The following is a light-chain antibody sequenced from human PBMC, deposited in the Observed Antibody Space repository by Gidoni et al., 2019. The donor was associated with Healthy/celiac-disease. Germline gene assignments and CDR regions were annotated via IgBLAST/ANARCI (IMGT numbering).Light chain of an antibody. V-gene: IGKV1-39*01. Sequence: DIQMTQSPSSLSASVGDRVTITCRASQSISNYLNWYQQKPGKAPTLLIYAASSLQSRVPSSFSGSGSGSDFTLTISSLQPEDFATYYCQQSYSTPWTFGQGTKVEIK. CDR2: AAS. CDR1: QSISNY. CDR3: QQSYSTPWT. J-gene: IGKJ1*01.